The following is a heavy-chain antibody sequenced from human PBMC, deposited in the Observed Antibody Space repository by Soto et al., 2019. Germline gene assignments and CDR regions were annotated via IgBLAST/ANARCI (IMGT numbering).Heavy chain of an antibody. CDR3: AKDTYYDFLWGSWDYYYYYGMDV. D-gene: IGHD3-3*01. CDR2: ISGSGGST. J-gene: IGHJ6*02. CDR1: GFTFISYA. Sequence: GGSLRLSCAASGFTFISYAMSWVLQAPGKGLEWVSAISGSGGSTYYADSVKGRFTISRDNSKNTLYLQMNSLRAEDTAVYYCAKDTYYDFLWGSWDYYYYYGMDVWGQGTTGTGSS. V-gene: IGHV3-23*01.